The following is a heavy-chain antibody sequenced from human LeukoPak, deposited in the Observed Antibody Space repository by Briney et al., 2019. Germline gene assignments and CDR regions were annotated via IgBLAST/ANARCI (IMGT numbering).Heavy chain of an antibody. Sequence: GGSLRLSCTTSGFTFTDYWMTWVRQAPGKGLEWVANINQDGSKKFYVDSVKGRFTISRDNAKNALYLQMNSLRAEDTAVYYCARDLLDILTGLWIDAFDIWGQGTTVTVSS. CDR2: INQDGSKK. CDR3: ARDLLDILTGLWIDAFDI. D-gene: IGHD3-9*01. CDR1: GFTFTDYW. J-gene: IGHJ3*02. V-gene: IGHV3-7*01.